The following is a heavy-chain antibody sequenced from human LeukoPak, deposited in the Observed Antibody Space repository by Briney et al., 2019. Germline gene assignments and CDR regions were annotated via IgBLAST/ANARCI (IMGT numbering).Heavy chain of an antibody. CDR2: ISGSGGST. D-gene: IGHD3-10*01. CDR3: AKAGRSITMVRGVPHY. J-gene: IGHJ4*02. Sequence: HPGGSLRLSCAASGFTFSSYAMSWVRQAPGKELEWVSAISGSGGSTYYADSVKGRFTISRDNSKNTLYLQMNSLRAEDTAVYYCAKAGRSITMVRGVPHYWGQGTLVTVSS. V-gene: IGHV3-23*01. CDR1: GFTFSSYA.